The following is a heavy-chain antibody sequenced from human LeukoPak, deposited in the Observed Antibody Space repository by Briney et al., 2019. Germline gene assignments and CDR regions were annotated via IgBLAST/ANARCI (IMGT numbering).Heavy chain of an antibody. V-gene: IGHV4-30-4*01. J-gene: IGHJ4*02. CDR1: GGSISSGDYY. CDR2: IYYSGST. D-gene: IGHD3-10*01. CDR3: ARWGFFRGVNLDY. Sequence: SQTLSLTCTVSGGSISSGDYYWSWIRQPPGKGLEWIGYIYYSGSTYYNPSLKSRVTISVDTSKNQFSLQLSSVTAADTAVYYYARWGFFRGVNLDYWGQGTLVTVSS.